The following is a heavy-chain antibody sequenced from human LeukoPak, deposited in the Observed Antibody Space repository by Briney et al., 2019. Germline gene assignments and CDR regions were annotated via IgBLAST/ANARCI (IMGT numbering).Heavy chain of an antibody. V-gene: IGHV3-74*01. J-gene: IGHJ4*02. CDR1: GHPFSGYW. Sequence: GGSLSLSCAASGHPFSGYWMRWVRQAPGEGLVWVSRINPDGTAVNYANSVKGRFTISRDNARYTVYLQMSGLRAEDTAVYYCAGSYYGSGTTFDYWGQGTLVTVSS. CDR2: INPDGTAV. D-gene: IGHD3-10*01. CDR3: AGSYYGSGTTFDY.